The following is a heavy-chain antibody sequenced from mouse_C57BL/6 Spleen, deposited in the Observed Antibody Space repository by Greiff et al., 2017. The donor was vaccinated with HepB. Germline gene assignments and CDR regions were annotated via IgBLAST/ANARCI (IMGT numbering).Heavy chain of an antibody. J-gene: IGHJ1*03. CDR1: GYSITSGYY. CDR2: ISYDGSN. D-gene: IGHD1-1*01. Sequence: EVHLVESGPGLVKPSQSLSLTCSVTGYSITSGYYWNWIRQFPGNKLEWMGYISYDGSNNYNPSLKNRISITRDTSKNQFFLKLNSVTTEDTATYYCARIGSSPYWYFDVWGTGTTVTVSS. V-gene: IGHV3-6*01. CDR3: ARIGSSPYWYFDV.